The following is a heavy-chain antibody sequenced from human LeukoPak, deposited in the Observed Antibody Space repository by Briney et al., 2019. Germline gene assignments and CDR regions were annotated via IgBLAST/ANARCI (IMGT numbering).Heavy chain of an antibody. CDR1: GFTFSRYG. CDR3: ARSSGYSYGPNTPYYYYYMDV. D-gene: IGHD5-18*01. Sequence: GGSLRLSCAASGFTFSRYGMSWVRQAPGKGLEWVSATSGSGGSTYYADSVKGRFTISRDNSKNTLYLQMGSLRAEDMAVYYCARSSGYSYGPNTPYYYYYMDVWGKGTTVTVSS. V-gene: IGHV3-23*01. J-gene: IGHJ6*03. CDR2: TSGSGGST.